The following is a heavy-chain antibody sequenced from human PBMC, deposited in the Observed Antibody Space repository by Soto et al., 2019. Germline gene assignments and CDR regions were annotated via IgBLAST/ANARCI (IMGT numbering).Heavy chain of an antibody. J-gene: IGHJ6*02. D-gene: IGHD6-19*01. CDR1: GDSVSSNSAA. CDR3: ARELSSGNDKYYYYGMDV. V-gene: IGHV6-1*01. Sequence: SQTLSLTCVISGDSVSSNSAAWNWIRQSPSRGLEWLGRTYYRSKWYNDYAVSVKSRITINPDTSKNQFSLQLNSVTPEDTAVYYCARELSSGNDKYYYYGMDVWGQGTTVTVSS. CDR2: TYYRSKWYN.